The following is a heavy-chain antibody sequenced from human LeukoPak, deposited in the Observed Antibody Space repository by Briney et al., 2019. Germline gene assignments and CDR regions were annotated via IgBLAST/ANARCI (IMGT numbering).Heavy chain of an antibody. CDR2: IYHSGST. V-gene: IGHV4-30-2*01. CDR1: GGSISSGGYS. CDR3: ARDNGYGLDY. Sequence: SETLSLTCAVSGGSISSGGYSWSWIWQPPGKGLEWIGYIYHSGSTYYNPSLKSRVTISVDRSKNQFSLKLSSVTAADTAVYYCARDNGYGLDYWGQGTLVTVSS. J-gene: IGHJ4*02. D-gene: IGHD3-10*01.